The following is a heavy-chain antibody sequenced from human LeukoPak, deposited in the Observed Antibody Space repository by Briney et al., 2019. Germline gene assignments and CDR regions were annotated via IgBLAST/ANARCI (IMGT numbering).Heavy chain of an antibody. CDR1: GGSISTYY. J-gene: IGHJ3*02. V-gene: IGHV4-59*01. D-gene: IGHD3-22*01. Sequence: SETLSLTCTVSGGSISTYYWNWIRQPPGKGLEWIGYIYYSGTTNYNPSLKSRVSMSVDTSKNQFSLKLSSVTAADTAVYYCASPRYDSSGYLGAGHDAFDIWGQGTMVTVSS. CDR3: ASPRYDSSGYLGAGHDAFDI. CDR2: IYYSGTT.